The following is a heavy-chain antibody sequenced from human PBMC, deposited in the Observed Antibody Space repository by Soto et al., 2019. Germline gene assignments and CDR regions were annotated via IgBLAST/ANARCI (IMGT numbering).Heavy chain of an antibody. CDR1: GGTFSSYT. V-gene: IGHV1-69*02. D-gene: IGHD5-18*01. J-gene: IGHJ3*02. CDR2: IIPILGIA. Sequence: ASVKVSCKASGGTFSSYTISWVRQAPGQGLEWMGRIIPILGIANYAQKFQGRVTITADKSTSTAYMELSSLRSEDTAVYYCATHIQHNMSSYGPGFAFDIWGQGTMVTVSS. CDR3: ATHIQHNMSSYGPGFAFDI.